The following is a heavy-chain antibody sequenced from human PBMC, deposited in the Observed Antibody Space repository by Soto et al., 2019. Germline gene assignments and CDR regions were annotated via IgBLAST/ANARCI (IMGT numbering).Heavy chain of an antibody. CDR2: IRPHNGDT. CDR3: VRDRSGWYDF. J-gene: IGHJ5*01. Sequence: QVQLVQSAAEVGKPGASVKVSCKASGYTFTTIRLIWVRQAPGQGLEWMGWIRPHNGDTQYAQKFQGRVSMTADTSTTTAYMEVRSLRPDDKAVFYCVRDRSGWYDFWGQGTLVTVSS. V-gene: IGHV1-18*01. D-gene: IGHD6-19*01. CDR1: GYTFTTIR.